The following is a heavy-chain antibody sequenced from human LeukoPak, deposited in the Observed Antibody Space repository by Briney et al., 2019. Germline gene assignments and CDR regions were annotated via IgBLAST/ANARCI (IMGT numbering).Heavy chain of an antibody. D-gene: IGHD5-18*01. CDR1: GGSISSNSYY. CDR2: IYYSGST. CDR3: ARTEESGYSYGYFGYYYYMDV. V-gene: IGHV4-61*01. Sequence: SETLSLTCTVSGGSISSNSYYWSWIRQPPGKGLEYIGYIYYSGSTNYNPSLKSRVTISVDTSKNQFSLKLSSVTAADTAVYYCARTEESGYSYGYFGYYYYMDVWGKGTTVTVSS. J-gene: IGHJ6*03.